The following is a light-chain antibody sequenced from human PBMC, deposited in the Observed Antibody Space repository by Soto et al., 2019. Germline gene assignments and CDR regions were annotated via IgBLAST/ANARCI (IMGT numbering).Light chain of an antibody. Sequence: QAVVTQESSLTVSPGGTVTLTCRSSTGAVTSGHYPYWFQQKPGQAPRALIYDTTNKHSWTPARFSGSLLGGKAALTLSGAQPEDEAEYYCLLVYSGPLVFGGGTKLTVL. V-gene: IGLV7-46*01. CDR3: LLVYSGPLV. J-gene: IGLJ2*01. CDR1: TGAVTSGHY. CDR2: DTT.